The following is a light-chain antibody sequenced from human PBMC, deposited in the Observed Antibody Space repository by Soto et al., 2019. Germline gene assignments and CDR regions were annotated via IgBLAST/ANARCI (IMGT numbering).Light chain of an antibody. CDR3: SSYTDSTDYV. CDR2: QVT. CDR1: SSDIAIYNF. V-gene: IGLV2-14*01. Sequence: LTQPASVSGSPGQSITISCTGTSSDIAIYNFVSWYQQHPGKAPRLMIFQVTNRPSGVSTRFSGSKSGNTASLTISGLQAEDEADYYCSSYTDSTDYVFGTGTKVTVL. J-gene: IGLJ1*01.